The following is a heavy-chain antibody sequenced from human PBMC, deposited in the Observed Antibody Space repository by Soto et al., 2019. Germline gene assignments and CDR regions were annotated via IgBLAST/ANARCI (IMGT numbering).Heavy chain of an antibody. CDR3: AREVSFISTRCTTPYFDY. CDR2: IIPIFGTA. D-gene: IGHD2-2*01. CDR1: GGTFSSYA. J-gene: IGHJ4*02. V-gene: IGHV1-69*13. Sequence: GASVKVSCKASGGTFSSYAISWVRQAPGQGLEWMGGIIPIFGTANYAQKFQGRVTITADESTSTAYMELSSLRSEDTAVYYCAREVSFISTRCTTPYFDYWCQGKLVNVS.